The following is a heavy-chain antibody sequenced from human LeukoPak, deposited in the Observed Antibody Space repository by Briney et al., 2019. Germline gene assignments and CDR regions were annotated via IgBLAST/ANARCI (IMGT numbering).Heavy chain of an antibody. J-gene: IGHJ4*02. CDR2: ISSSSSYI. Sequence: GGSLRLSCAASGFTFSSYSMNWVRQAPGKGLEWVSSISSSSSYIYYADSVKGRFTISRDNAKNSLYLQMNSLRAEDTAVYYCARDGALGYSSSWYFDYWGQGTLVTVSS. V-gene: IGHV3-21*01. D-gene: IGHD6-13*01. CDR1: GFTFSSYS. CDR3: ARDGALGYSSSWYFDY.